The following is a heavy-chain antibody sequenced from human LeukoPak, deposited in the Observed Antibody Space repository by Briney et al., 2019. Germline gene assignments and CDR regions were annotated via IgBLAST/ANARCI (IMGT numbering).Heavy chain of an antibody. J-gene: IGHJ4*02. D-gene: IGHD1-1*01. CDR2: IYPGDSDT. Sequence: GESLKISCKGSGYSFTSYWIGWVRQMPAKGLEFMGIIYPGDSDTRYSPSFQGQVTISADRSISTAYLQWSSLKASDTAMYYCARHETGPYFDYWGQGTLVTVSS. V-gene: IGHV5-51*01. CDR3: ARHETGPYFDY. CDR1: GYSFTSYW.